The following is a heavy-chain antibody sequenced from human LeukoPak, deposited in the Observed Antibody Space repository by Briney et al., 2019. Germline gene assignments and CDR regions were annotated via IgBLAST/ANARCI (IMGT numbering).Heavy chain of an antibody. CDR1: DDSISSYY. D-gene: IGHD3-10*01. CDR2: IYYTGSS. V-gene: IGHV4-59*01. CDR3: ARGRDYYGSGSSPTRRD. Sequence: PSETLSLTCTVSDDSISSYYWTWIRQPPGKGLEWIGNIYYTGSSNYNPSLKSRVTISVDTSKNQFYLKLSSVTAADTAVYYCARGRDYYGSGSSPTRRDWGQETLVTVSS. J-gene: IGHJ4*02.